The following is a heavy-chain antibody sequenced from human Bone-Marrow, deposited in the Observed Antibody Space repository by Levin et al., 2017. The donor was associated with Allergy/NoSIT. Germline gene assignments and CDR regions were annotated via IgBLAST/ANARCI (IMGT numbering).Heavy chain of an antibody. CDR1: GFTFSSYA. Sequence: GGSLRLSCAASGFTFSSYAMHWVRQAPGKGLEWVAVISYDGSNKYYADSVKGRFTISRDNSKNTLYLQMNSLRAEDTAVYYCARARGGSTVTKAYYYGMDVWGQGTTVTVSS. D-gene: IGHD4-11*01. J-gene: IGHJ6*02. CDR2: ISYDGSNK. CDR3: ARARGGSTVTKAYYYGMDV. V-gene: IGHV3-30-3*01.